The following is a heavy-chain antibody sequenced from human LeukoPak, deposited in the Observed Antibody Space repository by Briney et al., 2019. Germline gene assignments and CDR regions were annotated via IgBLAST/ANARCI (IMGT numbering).Heavy chain of an antibody. J-gene: IGHJ4*02. CDR1: GYTFTSYG. D-gene: IGHD5-24*01. Sequence: ASVKVSCKASGYTFTSYGISWVRQAPGQGLEWMGWISAYNGNTNYAQKLQGRVTMTTDTSTSTAYMELRSLRSNDTAVYYCARAASRDGYNDYWGQGTLVTVSS. V-gene: IGHV1-18*01. CDR3: ARAASRDGYNDY. CDR2: ISAYNGNT.